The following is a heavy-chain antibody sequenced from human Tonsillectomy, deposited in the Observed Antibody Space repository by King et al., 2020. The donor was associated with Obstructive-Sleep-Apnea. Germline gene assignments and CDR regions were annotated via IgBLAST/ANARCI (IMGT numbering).Heavy chain of an antibody. D-gene: IGHD5-12*01. CDR1: GFAFSDYA. CDR2: ISYDGSNK. V-gene: IGHV3-30-3*01. CDR3: ARDGLYSGYDEIPNYFDY. Sequence: VQLVESGGGVVQPGRSLRLSCAASGFAFSDYAIHWVRQDPGKGLEWVAVISYDGSNKYYADSVKGRFTISRDNSRTTLYLQMNSLRTEDTAVYYCARDGLYSGYDEIPNYFDYWGQGTLVTVSP. J-gene: IGHJ4*02.